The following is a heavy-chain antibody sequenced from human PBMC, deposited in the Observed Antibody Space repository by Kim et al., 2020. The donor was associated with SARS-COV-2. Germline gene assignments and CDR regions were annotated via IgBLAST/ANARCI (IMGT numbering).Heavy chain of an antibody. CDR3: ARDYYGSGSYSDYFDY. J-gene: IGHJ4*02. V-gene: IGHV1-46*01. Sequence: KFQGRVTMTRDTSTSTVYMELSSLRSEDTAVYYCARDYYGSGSYSDYFDYWGQGTLVTVSS. D-gene: IGHD3-10*01.